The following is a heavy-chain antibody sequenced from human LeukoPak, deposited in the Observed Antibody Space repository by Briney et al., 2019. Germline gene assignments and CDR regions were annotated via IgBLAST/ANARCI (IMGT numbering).Heavy chain of an antibody. D-gene: IGHD3-9*01. V-gene: IGHV4-59*01. J-gene: IGHJ6*02. CDR3: ARGELRYFDWLLPHMGYYYYGMDV. CDR2: IYYSGST. Sequence: SETLSLTCTVSGASISSYYWSWIRQPPGKGLEWIGYIYYSGSTNYNPSLKSRVTISVDTSKNQFSLKLSSVTAADTAVYYCARGELRYFDWLLPHMGYYYYGMDVWGQGTTVTVSS. CDR1: GASISSYY.